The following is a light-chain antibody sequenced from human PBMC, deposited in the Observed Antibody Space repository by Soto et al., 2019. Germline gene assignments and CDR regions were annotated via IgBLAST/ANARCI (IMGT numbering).Light chain of an antibody. CDR2: ENN. Sequence: QSALTQPLSVSAAPGQKDTISCSGSSSNIGNNYVSWYQQLPGTAPKLLIYENNKRPSGIPDRFSGSKSGTSATLGITGLQTGDEADYYCGTWDSSLSVDYVFGTGT. J-gene: IGLJ1*01. CDR1: SSNIGNNY. V-gene: IGLV1-51*02. CDR3: GTWDSSLSVDYV.